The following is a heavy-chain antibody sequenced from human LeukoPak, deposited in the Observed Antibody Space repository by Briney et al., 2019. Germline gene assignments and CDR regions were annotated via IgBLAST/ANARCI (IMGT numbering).Heavy chain of an antibody. V-gene: IGHV6-1*01. CDR1: GDTLSSSSAV. J-gene: IGHJ3*02. Sequence: SQTLTLTCAISGDTLSSSSAVWNWIRQSPSRGLEWRGRTYYRSKWYNDYAASVNGRITTNADTSKNQYPLKLSFVTDADTAVYYCARDLSYYYDSSGYYPPIQALGVGVKEPDAFDIWGRGTMVTVSS. CDR3: ARDLSYYYDSSGYYPPIQALGVGVKEPDAFDI. CDR2: TYYRSKWYN. D-gene: IGHD3-22*01.